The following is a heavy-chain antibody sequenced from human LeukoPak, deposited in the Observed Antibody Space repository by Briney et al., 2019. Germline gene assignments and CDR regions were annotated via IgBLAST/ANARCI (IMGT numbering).Heavy chain of an antibody. CDR1: GYTFTGYY. D-gene: IGHD3-10*01. V-gene: IGHV1-2*02. Sequence: ASVKVSCKPSGYTFTGYYMHWVRQAPRPGREGMGWINTNSGGTNYAQKLQGRVTMTRDTSISTAHIELSRLRSDGTAVCYGGREGVRWRFGFDRWSQGTLVTVSS. CDR3: GREGVRWRFGFDR. CDR2: INTNSGGT. J-gene: IGHJ5*02.